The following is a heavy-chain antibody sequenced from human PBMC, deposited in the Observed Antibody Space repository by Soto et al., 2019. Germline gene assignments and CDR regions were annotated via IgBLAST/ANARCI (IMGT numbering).Heavy chain of an antibody. CDR1: GFTFSSYW. D-gene: IGHD6-6*01. Sequence: GGSLRLSCAGSGFTFSSYWMHWVRQAPGKGLVWVSRIKSDGSSTSYADSVKGRFTISRDNAENTVYLQMNSLRAEDTAVYYCAKSMAARPYAFDIWGQGTMVTVSS. CDR3: AKSMAARPYAFDI. J-gene: IGHJ3*02. V-gene: IGHV3-74*01. CDR2: IKSDGSST.